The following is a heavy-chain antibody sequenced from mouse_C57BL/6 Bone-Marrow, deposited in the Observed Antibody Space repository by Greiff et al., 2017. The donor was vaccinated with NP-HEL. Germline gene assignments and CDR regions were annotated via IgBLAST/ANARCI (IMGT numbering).Heavy chain of an antibody. Sequence: EVQVVESGPSLVRPSQTLSLTCTVTGFSINSDCYWIWIRQFPGNKLEYIGYTFYSGITYYNPSLESRTYITRDTSKNQFSLKLSSVTTEDTATYYCARDRSITTVVATDYWGQGTTLTVSS. D-gene: IGHD1-1*01. CDR2: TFYSGIT. J-gene: IGHJ2*01. V-gene: IGHV3-3*01. CDR3: ARDRSITTVVATDY. CDR1: GFSINSDCY.